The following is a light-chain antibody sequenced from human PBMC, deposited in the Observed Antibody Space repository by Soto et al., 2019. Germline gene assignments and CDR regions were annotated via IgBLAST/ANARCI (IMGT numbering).Light chain of an antibody. Sequence: QPVLTQSPSASASLGDSVKLTCTLSDGHSNFAIAWHQQQPQKGPRFLMKVHSDGSHKKGDGIPDRFSGSSSGADRHLIISGLQSEDEADYYCQTWGTGIKVFGIRTKVTVL. J-gene: IGLJ1*01. CDR3: QTWGTGIKV. CDR2: VHSDGSH. V-gene: IGLV4-69*01. CDR1: DGHSNFA.